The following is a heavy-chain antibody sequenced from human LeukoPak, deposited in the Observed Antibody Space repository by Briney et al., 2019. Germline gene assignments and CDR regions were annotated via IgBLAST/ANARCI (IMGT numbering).Heavy chain of an antibody. CDR3: ARGAAHCSRTSCHLPPDY. CDR1: GGSFSGYY. D-gene: IGHD2-2*01. J-gene: IGHJ4*02. V-gene: IGHV4-34*01. CDR2: INHSGST. Sequence: SSETLSLTCAVYGGSFSGYYWSWIRQPPGKGLEWIGEINHSGSTNYNPSLKSRVTISVDTSKNQFSLKLSSVTAADTAVYYCARGAAHCSRTSCHLPPDYWGQGTLVTVSS.